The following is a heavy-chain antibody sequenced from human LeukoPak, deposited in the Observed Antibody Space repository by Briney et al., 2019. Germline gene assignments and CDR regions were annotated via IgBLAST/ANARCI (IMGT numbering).Heavy chain of an antibody. J-gene: IGHJ4*01. V-gene: IGHV4-31*03. CDR2: IYYSGST. Sequence: SPQTLSLTCTVSGGSISSGGYYWSWIRPHPGEGLEWIGSIYYSGSTYYNPSLNSRVTMSVDTSKKQFSLKRRPLTPPHTPVCYCARDGLPSSGLDYCGQGTLVTVSS. CDR1: GGSISSGGYY. CDR3: ARDGLPSSGLDY. D-gene: IGHD3-22*01.